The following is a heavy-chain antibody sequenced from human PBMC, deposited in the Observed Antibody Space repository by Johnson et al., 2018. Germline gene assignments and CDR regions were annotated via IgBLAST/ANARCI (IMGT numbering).Heavy chain of an antibody. CDR3: ARSGVPYWYFDF. CDR1: GDSISTYY. D-gene: IGHD3-10*01. V-gene: IGHV4-59*01. CDR2: IYYPGGT. Sequence: QVQLQESGPGLVKPSETLSLTCTVSGDSISTYYWSWIRQPPGKGLEWFGYIYYPGGTNYNPSLKSRHTISVDTSKKQNHLKRTSVTAADTALYYCARSGVPYWYFDFWGRGTLFTVTS. J-gene: IGHJ2*01.